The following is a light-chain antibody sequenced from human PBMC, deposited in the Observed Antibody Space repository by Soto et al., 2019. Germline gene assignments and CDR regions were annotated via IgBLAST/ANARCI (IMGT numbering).Light chain of an antibody. J-gene: IGKJ3*01. CDR1: QIINTW. V-gene: IGKV1-5*03. CDR2: RAS. CDR3: QQYETYSGT. Sequence: DIQMTQSPSPLSASVGDRVTITCRASQIINTWLAWYQQKPGKAPKLVIYRASNLVNGVPSRFSGSGSGTEFTLTISSLQPDDFSLYYCQQYETYSGTFGPGTKVDL.